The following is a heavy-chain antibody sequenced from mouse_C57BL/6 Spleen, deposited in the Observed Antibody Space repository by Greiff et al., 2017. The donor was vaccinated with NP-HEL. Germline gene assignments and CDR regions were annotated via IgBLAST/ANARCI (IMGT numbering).Heavy chain of an antibody. V-gene: IGHV1-69*01. D-gene: IGHD1-1*01. Sequence: VQLQQPGAELVMPGASVKLSCKASGYTFTSYWMHWVKQRPGQGLEWIGEIDPSDSYTNYNQKFKGKSTLTVDKSSSTAYMQLSSLTSEDSAVYYCARRTVVATDYFDYWGQGTTLTVSS. CDR2: IDPSDSYT. J-gene: IGHJ2*01. CDR1: GYTFTSYW. CDR3: ARRTVVATDYFDY.